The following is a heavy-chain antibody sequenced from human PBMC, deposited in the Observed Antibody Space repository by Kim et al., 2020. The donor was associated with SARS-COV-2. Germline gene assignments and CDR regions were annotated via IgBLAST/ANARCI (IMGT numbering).Heavy chain of an antibody. CDR3: ATVGGIAAAGYYFDY. Sequence: QKFQGRVTMTEDTSTDTAYMELSSLRSEDTAVYYCATVGGIAAAGYYFDYWGQGTLVTVSS. D-gene: IGHD6-13*01. V-gene: IGHV1-24*01. J-gene: IGHJ4*02.